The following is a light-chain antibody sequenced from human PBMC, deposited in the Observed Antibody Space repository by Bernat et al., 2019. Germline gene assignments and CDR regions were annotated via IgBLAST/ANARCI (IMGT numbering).Light chain of an antibody. CDR1: QSVSSY. CDR3: PQRRNWPRRS. CDR2: DAS. V-gene: IGKV3-11*01. Sequence: EIVLTQSPATLSLSPGERATLSCRASQSVSSYLAWYQQKPGQAPRLLIYDASNRATGIPARFSGSGSGTDFTVTISSLEPGDFAVYYRPQRRNWPRRSLGQGTRLEIK. J-gene: IGKJ5*01.